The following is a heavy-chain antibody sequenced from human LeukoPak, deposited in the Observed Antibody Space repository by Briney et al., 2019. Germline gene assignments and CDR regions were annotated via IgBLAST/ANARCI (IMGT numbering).Heavy chain of an antibody. CDR1: GYTFTSYA. CDR2: FDPEHGEA. V-gene: IGHV1-24*01. CDR3: ATDPVGYCNANGCYSVDY. Sequence: ASVKVSCKASGYTFTSYAMHWVRQAPGKGLEWMGGFDPEHGEAVYAQKFQGRLTMTEDTSTHTAYMELSSLRSDDTAVYYCATDPVGYCNANGCYSVDYWGQGTLVTVSS. J-gene: IGHJ4*02. D-gene: IGHD2-15*01.